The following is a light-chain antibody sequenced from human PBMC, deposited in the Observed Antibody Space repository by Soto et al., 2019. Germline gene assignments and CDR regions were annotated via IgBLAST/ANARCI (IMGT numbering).Light chain of an antibody. CDR3: QPNHSPPPIT. V-gene: IGKV1-39*01. CDR1: QSIANY. CDR2: AAS. Sequence: DIQMTQSPSSLSASVGDRVTITCRASQSIANYLNWYQQKPGKAPKLLIYAASSLQSGVPSRFSGSGFGTDFTLTISSLQTDDFATYYCQPNHSPPPITFGQGTRLEIK. J-gene: IGKJ5*01.